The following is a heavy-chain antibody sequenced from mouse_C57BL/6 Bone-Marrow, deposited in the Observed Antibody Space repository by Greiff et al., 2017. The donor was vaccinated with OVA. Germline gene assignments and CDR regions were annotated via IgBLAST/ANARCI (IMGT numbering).Heavy chain of an antibody. CDR1: GYTFTDYN. J-gene: IGHJ2*01. V-gene: IGHV1-22*01. CDR2: INPNNGGT. D-gene: IGHD1-1*01. CDR3: APYYYGSKYFDY. Sequence: VQLQQSGPELVKPGASVKMSCKASGYTFTDYNMHWVKQSHGKSLEWIGYINPNNGGTSYNQKFKGKATLTVNKSSSTAYMELRSLTSEDSAVYYCAPYYYGSKYFDYWGQGTTLTVSS.